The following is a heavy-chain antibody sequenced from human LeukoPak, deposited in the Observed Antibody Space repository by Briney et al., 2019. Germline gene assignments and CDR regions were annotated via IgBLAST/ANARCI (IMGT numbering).Heavy chain of an antibody. CDR3: AREPYYYDSSGYYPPDAFDI. CDR2: ISGSGGDT. V-gene: IGHV3-23*01. J-gene: IGHJ3*02. CDR1: GFTFSNFP. Sequence: PGGSLRLSCAASGFTFSNFPMTWVRQAPGKGLEAFSSISGSGGDTYYKDSVKGRFTISRGNSKNTLYLQMNSLRAEDTAVYYCAREPYYYDSSGYYPPDAFDIWGQGTMVTVSS. D-gene: IGHD3-22*01.